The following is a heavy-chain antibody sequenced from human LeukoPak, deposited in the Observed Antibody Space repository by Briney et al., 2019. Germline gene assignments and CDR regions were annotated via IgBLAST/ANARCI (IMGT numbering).Heavy chain of an antibody. CDR1: GGSISSYY. CDR2: INHSGST. J-gene: IGHJ4*02. D-gene: IGHD3-22*01. Sequence: SETLSLTCTVSGGSISSYYWSWIRQPPGKGLEWIGEINHSGSTNYNPSLKSRVTISVDTSKNQFSLKLSSVTAADTAVYYCARVVRYYYDSSGYQDYWGQGTLVTVSS. CDR3: ARVVRYYYDSSGYQDY. V-gene: IGHV4-34*01.